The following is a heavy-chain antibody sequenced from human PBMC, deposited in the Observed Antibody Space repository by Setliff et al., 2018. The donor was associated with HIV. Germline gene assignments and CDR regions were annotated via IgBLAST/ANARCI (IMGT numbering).Heavy chain of an antibody. CDR2: IYYSGGTSGTT. D-gene: IGHD6-13*01. Sequence: PSETLSLTCTVSGVSITSCFWSWIRQPPGKGLEWIGYIYYSGGTSGTTNYNPSLKSRVTISLDTPKNQLSLKLSSVTAADTAVYYCARSSSSWSGWFDPWGQGTLVTVSS. CDR3: ARSSSSWSGWFDP. J-gene: IGHJ5*02. CDR1: GVSITSCF. V-gene: IGHV4-4*08.